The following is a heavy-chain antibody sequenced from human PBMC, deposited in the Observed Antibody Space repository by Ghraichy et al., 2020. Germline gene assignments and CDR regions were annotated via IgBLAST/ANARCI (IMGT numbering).Heavy chain of an antibody. V-gene: IGHV4-39*01. CDR3: ATYYDSSGYIPLRPEYFHH. D-gene: IGHD3-22*01. Sequence: SETLSLTCTVSGGSISSSSYYWGWIRQPPGKGLEWIGSIYYSGSTYYNPSLKSRVTISVDTSKNQFSLKLSSVTAADTAVYYCATYYDSSGYIPLRPEYFHHWGQGTLVTVSS. CDR1: GGSISSSSYY. J-gene: IGHJ1*01. CDR2: IYYSGST.